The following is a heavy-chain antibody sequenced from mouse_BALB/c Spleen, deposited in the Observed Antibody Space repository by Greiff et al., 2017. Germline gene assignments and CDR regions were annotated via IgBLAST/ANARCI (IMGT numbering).Heavy chain of an antibody. J-gene: IGHJ3*01. CDR2: IWAGGST. Sequence: VKLVESGPGLVAPSQSLSITCTVSGFSLTSYGVHWVRQPPGKGLEWLGVIWAGGSTNYNSALMSRLSISKDNSKSQVFLKMNSLQTDDTAMYYCAREGDGYYWFAYWGQGTLVTVSA. CDR1: GFSLTSYG. D-gene: IGHD2-3*01. V-gene: IGHV2-9*02. CDR3: AREGDGYYWFAY.